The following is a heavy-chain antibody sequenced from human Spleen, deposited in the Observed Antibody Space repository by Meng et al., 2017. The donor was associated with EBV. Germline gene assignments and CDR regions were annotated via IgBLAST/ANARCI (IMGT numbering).Heavy chain of an antibody. Sequence: GPGLGKPSGPLSFPCTVSGGSNSRSHWWTWVRQPPGKGLEWIGEIYHSGSTTYNPSLKSRVTISIPKSKNQFSLKLTSVTAADTAVYFCARGRFTIAEPTAFDYWGQGALVTVFS. D-gene: IGHD6-13*01. CDR3: ARGRFTIAEPTAFDY. CDR2: IYHSGST. V-gene: IGHV4-4*02. J-gene: IGHJ4*02. CDR1: GGSNSRSHW.